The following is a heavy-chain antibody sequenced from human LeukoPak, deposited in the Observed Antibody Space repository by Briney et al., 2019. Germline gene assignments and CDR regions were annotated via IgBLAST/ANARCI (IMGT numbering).Heavy chain of an antibody. CDR3: ARDHGSSGWYNY. CDR1: GGTFSSYA. CDR2: IIPVFGTA. J-gene: IGHJ4*02. Sequence: SSVKVSCKASGGTFSSYAISWVRQAPGQGLEWMGRIIPVFGTANYAQKFQGRVTITTDESTSTAYMELSSLRSEDTAVYYCARDHGSSGWYNYWGQGTLVTVSS. V-gene: IGHV1-69*05. D-gene: IGHD6-19*01.